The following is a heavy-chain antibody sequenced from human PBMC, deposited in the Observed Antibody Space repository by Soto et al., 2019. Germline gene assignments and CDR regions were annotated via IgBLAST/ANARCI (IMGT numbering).Heavy chain of an antibody. J-gene: IGHJ4*02. CDR2: IRSRTHNYAT. CDR1: GLNFSGSA. CDR3: TTERDY. Sequence: EVQLVESGGGLVQIGGSLKLSCATSGLNFSGSAMHWARQAYGKGLEWVGRIRSRTHNYATTYAASVDGRFAISRDDSKNTVYLQMNGLKTDDPAMYYCTTERDYWGRGTLVTVSS. V-gene: IGHV3-73*02.